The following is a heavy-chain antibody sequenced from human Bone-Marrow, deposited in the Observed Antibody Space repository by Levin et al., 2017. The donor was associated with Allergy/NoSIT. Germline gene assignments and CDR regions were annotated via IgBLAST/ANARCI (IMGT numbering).Heavy chain of an antibody. CDR3: TRDHGGYCSSIGCEDGMDG. D-gene: IGHD2-2*01. Sequence: GGSLRLSCAASGFTFSSYSMNWVRQAPGEGLEWVSSISSSSTSIYYADSVKGRFTMSRDNAKNSLYLQMNSLRAEDTAIYYCTRDHGGYCSSIGCEDGMDGWGQGTTVTVSS. V-gene: IGHV3-21*01. J-gene: IGHJ6*02. CDR1: GFTFSSYS. CDR2: ISSSSTSI.